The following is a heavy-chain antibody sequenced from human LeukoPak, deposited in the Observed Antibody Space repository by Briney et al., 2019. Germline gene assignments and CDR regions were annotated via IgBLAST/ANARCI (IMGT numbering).Heavy chain of an antibody. CDR2: IYYSGSN. CDR3: ARQGYADFSSRPFDY. J-gene: IGHJ4*02. V-gene: IGHV4-39*01. CDR1: GGSISSSGYY. Sequence: PSETLSLTCTVSGGSISSSGYYWGWIRQPPGKGLEWIGSIYYSGSNYYNPSLKSRVTISVDTSKNQFSLKLNSVTAADTAVYYCARQGYADFSSRPFDYWGQGTLVTVSS. D-gene: IGHD4-17*01.